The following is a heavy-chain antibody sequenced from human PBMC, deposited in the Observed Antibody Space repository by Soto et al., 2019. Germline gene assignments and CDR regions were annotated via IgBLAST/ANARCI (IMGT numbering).Heavy chain of an antibody. CDR3: AKRTVGWYCDL. V-gene: IGHV3-23*01. Sequence: EVQLLESGGGLVQPGGSLRLSCAASGFTFSSYAMNWVRQAPGKGLEWVSVISGSGGSTYYADAVKGRFTISRDNSKNTLYLQMNSLRAEDTAVYYCAKRTVGWYCDLWGRGTLVTVSS. CDR1: GFTFSSYA. CDR2: ISGSGGST. J-gene: IGHJ2*01. D-gene: IGHD4-17*01.